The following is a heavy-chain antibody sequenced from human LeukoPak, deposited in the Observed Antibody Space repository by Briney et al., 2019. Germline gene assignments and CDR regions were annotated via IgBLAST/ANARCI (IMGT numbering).Heavy chain of an antibody. V-gene: IGHV1-8*01. J-gene: IGHJ4*02. Sequence: ASVKVSCSASGYTFTSFDFNWVRQATGQGLEWMGWMKSNNGHTGYAQKFQGRVTMTRDTSISTAYMELSSLTFEDTAVYYCARGPPNWGMVGYWGQGTLVTVSS. CDR3: ARGPPNWGMVGY. D-gene: IGHD7-27*01. CDR2: MKSNNGHT. CDR1: GYTFTSFD.